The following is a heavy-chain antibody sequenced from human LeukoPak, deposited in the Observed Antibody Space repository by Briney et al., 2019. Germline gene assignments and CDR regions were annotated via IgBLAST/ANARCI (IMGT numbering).Heavy chain of an antibody. D-gene: IGHD3-10*01. V-gene: IGHV3-48*03. CDR1: GFTFSSYE. Sequence: GGSLRLSCAASGFTFSSYEMNWVRQAPGKGLEWVSYISSSGSTIYYADSVKGRFTISRDNAKNSLYLQMNSLRAEDTAVYYCAREGTDYYGSGSYYNPLLSYYYYYMDVWGKGTTVTISS. CDR2: ISSSGSTI. CDR3: AREGTDYYGSGSYYNPLLSYYYYYMDV. J-gene: IGHJ6*03.